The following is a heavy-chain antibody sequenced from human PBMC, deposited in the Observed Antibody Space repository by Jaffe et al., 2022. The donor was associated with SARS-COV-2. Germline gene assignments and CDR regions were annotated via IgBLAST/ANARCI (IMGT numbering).Heavy chain of an antibody. J-gene: IGHJ6*02. V-gene: IGHV3-33*01. CDR3: ASGADYSNYYYYYGMDV. Sequence: QVQLVESGGGVVQPGRSLRLSCAASGFTFSSYGMHWVRQAPGKGLEWVAVIWYDGSNKYYADSVKGRFTISRDNSKNTLYLQMNSLRAEDTAVYYCASGADYSNYYYYYGMDVWGQGTTVTVSS. CDR1: GFTFSSYG. D-gene: IGHD4-4*01. CDR2: IWYDGSNK.